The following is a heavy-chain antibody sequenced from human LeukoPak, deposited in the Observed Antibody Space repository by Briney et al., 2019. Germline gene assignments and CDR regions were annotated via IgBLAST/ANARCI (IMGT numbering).Heavy chain of an antibody. Sequence: SETLSLTCTVSGGSISSSSYYWGWIRQPPGKGLEWIGSIYYSGSTYYNPSLKSRVTISVDTSKNQFSLKLSSVTAADTAVYYCARDRAAPFDYWGQGTLVTVSS. V-gene: IGHV4-39*07. CDR1: GGSISSSSYY. D-gene: IGHD3-10*01. CDR3: ARDRAAPFDY. CDR2: IYYSGST. J-gene: IGHJ4*02.